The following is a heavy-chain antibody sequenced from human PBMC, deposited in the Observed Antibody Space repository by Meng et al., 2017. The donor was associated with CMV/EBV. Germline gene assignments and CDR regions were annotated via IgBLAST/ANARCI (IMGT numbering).Heavy chain of an antibody. V-gene: IGHV3-69-1*01. D-gene: IGHD5-18*01. J-gene: IGHJ5*02. CDR3: AKDWDTAMEFDP. CDR1: GFTISHYE. Sequence: GESLKISCAGSGFTISHYEMNWVRQAPGKGLEWVSCITSASTIHYADSVKGRFTISRDNSKNTLYLQMNSLRAEDTAVYYCAKDWDTAMEFDPWGQGTLVTVSS. CDR2: ITSASTI.